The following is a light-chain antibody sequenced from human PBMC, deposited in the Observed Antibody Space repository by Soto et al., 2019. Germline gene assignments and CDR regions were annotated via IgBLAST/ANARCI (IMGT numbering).Light chain of an antibody. J-gene: IGKJ4*01. CDR2: GAS. Sequence: DIVVTQSPDSLAVSLGERATINCKSSQSVLYNPNNKDYLAWYQQKPGQAPRLLIYGASNRASGIPDRFSGSGSGTDFTLTISRLEPEDFAVYYCQQYGNSPALTFGGGTKVDIK. CDR1: QSVLYNPNNKDY. CDR3: QQYGNSPALT. V-gene: IGKV4-1*01.